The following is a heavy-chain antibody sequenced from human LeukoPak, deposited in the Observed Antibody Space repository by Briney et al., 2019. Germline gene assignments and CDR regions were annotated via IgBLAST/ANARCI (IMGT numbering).Heavy chain of an antibody. V-gene: IGHV3-53*01. CDR1: GFTVSSNY. J-gene: IGHJ6*02. D-gene: IGHD3-10*01. Sequence: GGSLRLSCAASGFTVSSNYMSWVRQAPGKGLEWVSVIYSGGSTYYADSVKGRFTISRDNSKNTLYLQMNSLRAEDTAVYYCAGDGYYGSGRMDVWGQGTTVTVSS. CDR2: IYSGGST. CDR3: AGDGYYGSGRMDV.